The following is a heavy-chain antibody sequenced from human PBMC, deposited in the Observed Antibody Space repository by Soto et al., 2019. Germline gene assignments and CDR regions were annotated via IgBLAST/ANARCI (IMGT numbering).Heavy chain of an antibody. CDR1: GFTFTSSA. D-gene: IGHD3-22*01. CDR2: IVVGSGNT. Sequence: GASVKVSCKASGFTFTSSAVQWVRQARGQRLEWIGWIVVGSGNTNYAQKFQERVTITRDMSTSTAYMELSSPRSEDTAVYYCAANPSHTYYYDSSGYPMAFDIWGQGTMVTVSS. V-gene: IGHV1-58*01. J-gene: IGHJ3*02. CDR3: AANPSHTYYYDSSGYPMAFDI.